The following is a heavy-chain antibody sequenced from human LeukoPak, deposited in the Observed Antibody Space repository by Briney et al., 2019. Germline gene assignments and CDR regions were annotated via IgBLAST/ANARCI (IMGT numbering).Heavy chain of an antibody. CDR3: ARSLGRLQSPVFDY. CDR2: IKQDGSEK. J-gene: IGHJ4*02. D-gene: IGHD5-24*01. Sequence: PGGSLRLSCAASGFTFSNYWMSWVRQAPGKGLEWVANIKQDGSEKYYVDFVKGRFTISRDNAKNSLYLQMNSLRAEDTAVYYCARSLGRLQSPVFDYWGQGTLVTVSS. CDR1: GFTFSNYW. V-gene: IGHV3-7*01.